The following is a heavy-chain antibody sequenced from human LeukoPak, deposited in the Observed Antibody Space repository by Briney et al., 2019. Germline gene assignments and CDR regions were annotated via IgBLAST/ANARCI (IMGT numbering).Heavy chain of an antibody. Sequence: GGSLRLSCGASGFTFSSYWMSWVRQVPGKGLEWVAKIKEDGSEKYYVDSVEGRFTISRDNGKNTLYLQMNSLRAEDTAVYYCASYLTSIPSGMDVWGQGTTVIVSS. V-gene: IGHV3-7*02. CDR2: IKEDGSEK. D-gene: IGHD2/OR15-2a*01. J-gene: IGHJ6*02. CDR1: GFTFSSYW. CDR3: ASYLTSIPSGMDV.